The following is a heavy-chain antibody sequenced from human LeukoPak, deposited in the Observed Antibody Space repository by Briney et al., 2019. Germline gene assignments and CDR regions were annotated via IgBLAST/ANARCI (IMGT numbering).Heavy chain of an antibody. V-gene: IGHV1-69*13. J-gene: IGHJ6*02. D-gene: IGHD1-26*01. CDR1: GGTFSSYA. Sequence: VASVKVSCKASGGTFSSYAISWVRQAPGQGLEWMGGIIPIFGTANYAQKFQGRVTITADESTSTAYMELSSLRSEDTAVYYCASRVGSDYYYGMDVWGQGTTVTVSS. CDR2: IIPIFGTA. CDR3: ASRVGSDYYYGMDV.